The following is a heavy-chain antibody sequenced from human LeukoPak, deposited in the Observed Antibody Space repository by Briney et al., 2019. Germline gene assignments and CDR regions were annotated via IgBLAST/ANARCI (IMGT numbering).Heavy chain of an antibody. J-gene: IGHJ4*02. Sequence: SSETLSLTCAVYGGSFSGYYWSWIRQPPGKGLEWIGEINHSGSTNYNPSLKSRVTISVDTSKNQFSLKLSSVTAADTAVYYCAREPPGYSSSWYGFGFDYWGQGTLVTVSS. CDR3: AREPPGYSSSWYGFGFDY. CDR2: INHSGST. V-gene: IGHV4-34*01. CDR1: GGSFSGYY. D-gene: IGHD6-13*01.